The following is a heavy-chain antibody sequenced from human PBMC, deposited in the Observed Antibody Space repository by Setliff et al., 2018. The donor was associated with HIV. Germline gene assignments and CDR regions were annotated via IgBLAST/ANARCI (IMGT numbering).Heavy chain of an antibody. CDR1: GSSISNGYY. CDR2: IYHSGST. D-gene: IGHD6-19*01. Sequence: SETLSLTCAVSGSSISNGYYWGWIRQPPGKGLEWIGSIYHSGSTYYNPSLKSRITISVDTSKNQFSLKLSSVTAADTAVYHCARRNSGWYDAFDIWGQGTMVTVSS. CDR3: ARRNSGWYDAFDI. J-gene: IGHJ3*02. V-gene: IGHV4-38-2*01.